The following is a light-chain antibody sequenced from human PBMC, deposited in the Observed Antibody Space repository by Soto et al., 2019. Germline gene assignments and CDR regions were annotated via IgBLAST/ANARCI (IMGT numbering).Light chain of an antibody. CDR2: LHNDGSH. Sequence: QLVLTQSPSASASLGASVKLTCTLSSGHSTYAIAWHQQQPEKDPRYLMKLHNDGSHSKGDGIPDRFSGSSSGTERYLTISSLQPEDEAEYYCQTWGTGIVVFGGGTKVTVL. V-gene: IGLV4-69*01. J-gene: IGLJ2*01. CDR1: SGHSTYA. CDR3: QTWGTGIVV.